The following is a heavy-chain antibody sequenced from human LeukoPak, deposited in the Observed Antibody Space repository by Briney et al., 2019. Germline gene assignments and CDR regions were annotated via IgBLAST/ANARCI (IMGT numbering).Heavy chain of an antibody. Sequence: ASVKVSCKASGYTFTGYDINWVRQATGQGLEWMGWMNPNSGNTGYAQKFQGRVTITRNTSISTAYMELSSLRSEDTAVYYCARGDRFGSYYYYMDVWGKGTTVTVSS. CDR1: GYTFTGYD. J-gene: IGHJ6*03. D-gene: IGHD3-16*01. V-gene: IGHV1-8*03. CDR3: ARGDRFGSYYYYMDV. CDR2: MNPNSGNT.